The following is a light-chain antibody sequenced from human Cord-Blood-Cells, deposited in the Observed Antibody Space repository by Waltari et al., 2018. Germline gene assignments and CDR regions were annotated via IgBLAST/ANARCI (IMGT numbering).Light chain of an antibody. CDR3: CSYAGSSTYV. Sequence: QSALTQPASVPGSPGQPITIPCTGTSSDVGSYNLLSWYQQHPGKAPKLMIYEGSKRPSGVSNRFSGSKSGNTASLTISGLQAEDEADYYCCSYAGSSTYVFGTGTKVTVL. V-gene: IGLV2-23*01. CDR1: SSDVGSYNL. CDR2: EGS. J-gene: IGLJ1*01.